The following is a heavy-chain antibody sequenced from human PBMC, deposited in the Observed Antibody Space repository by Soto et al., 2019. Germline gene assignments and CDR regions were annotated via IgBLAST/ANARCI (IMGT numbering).Heavy chain of an antibody. J-gene: IGHJ4*02. V-gene: IGHV1-69*04. D-gene: IGHD1-1*01. CDR3: ARDKPIGAWGNWNQTGWGEFDY. CDR1: GGTFSSYT. CDR2: IIPILGIA. Sequence: ASVKVSCKASGGTFSSYTISWVRQAPGQGLEWMGRIIPILGIANYAQKFQGRVTITADKSTSTAYMELSSLRSEDTAVYYCARDKPIGAWGNWNQTGWGEFDYWGQGTLVTVSS.